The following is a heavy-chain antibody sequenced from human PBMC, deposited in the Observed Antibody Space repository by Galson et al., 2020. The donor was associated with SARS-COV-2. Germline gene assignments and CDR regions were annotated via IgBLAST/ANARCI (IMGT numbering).Heavy chain of an antibody. CDR3: ARDFRFKSSLYYYDSSGYYDY. Sequence: GGSLRLSCAASGFTFSSYAMHWVRQAPGKGLEWVAVISYDGSNKYYADSVKGRFTIARDNSKNTLYLQMNSLRAEDTAVYYCARDFRFKSSLYYYDSSGYYDYWGQGTLVTFSS. CDR2: ISYDGSNK. J-gene: IGHJ4*02. D-gene: IGHD3-22*01. V-gene: IGHV3-30*04. CDR1: GFTFSSYA.